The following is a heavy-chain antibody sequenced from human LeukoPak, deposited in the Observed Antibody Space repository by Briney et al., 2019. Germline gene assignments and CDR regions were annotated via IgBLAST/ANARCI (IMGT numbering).Heavy chain of an antibody. J-gene: IGHJ6*04. V-gene: IGHV3-9*01. CDR2: ISWNSGSI. CDR1: GFTFDDYA. CDR3: AELGITMIGGV. D-gene: IGHD3-10*02. Sequence: GGSLRLSCAASGFTFDDYAMHWVRHAPGKGLEWVSGISWNSGSIGYADSVKGRFTISRDNAKNSLYLQMNSLRAEDTAVYYCAELGITMIGGVWGKGTTVTISS.